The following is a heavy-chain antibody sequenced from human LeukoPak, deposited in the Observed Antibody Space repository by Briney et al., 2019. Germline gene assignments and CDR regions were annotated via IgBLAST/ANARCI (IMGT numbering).Heavy chain of an antibody. CDR2: IYHSGST. V-gene: IGHV4-38-2*02. J-gene: IGHJ4*02. CDR3: ARVRRARPRGCYFDY. D-gene: IGHD6-6*01. CDR1: GYSISSGYY. Sequence: PSETLSLTCTVSGYSISSGYYWGWIRQPPGKGLEWIGSIYHSGSTYYNPSLKSRVTISVDTSKNQFSLKLSSVTAADTAVYYCARVRRARPRGCYFDYWGQGTLVTVSS.